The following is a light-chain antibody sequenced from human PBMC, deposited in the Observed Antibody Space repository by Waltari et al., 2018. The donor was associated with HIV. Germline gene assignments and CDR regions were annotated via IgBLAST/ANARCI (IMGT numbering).Light chain of an antibody. J-gene: IGLJ1*01. Sequence: QSALTQPPSASGSPGQSVTISCAGSTSDIGTSNSVSWYQQLPGQAPKLILYEVNKRPARVPDLFSGSKSGNTASLTVSGLQTGDEGEYYCASYAGSRPFVFGSGTKVTVV. CDR1: TSDIGTSNS. V-gene: IGLV2-8*01. CDR2: EVN. CDR3: ASYAGSRPFV.